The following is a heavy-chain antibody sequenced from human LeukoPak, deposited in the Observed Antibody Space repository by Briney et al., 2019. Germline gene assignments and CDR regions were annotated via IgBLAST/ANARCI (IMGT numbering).Heavy chain of an antibody. D-gene: IGHD6-13*01. CDR2: IYTSGTT. V-gene: IGHV4-61*02. J-gene: IGHJ4*02. CDR1: GGSISGGSYH. CDR3: ARVDSSSWYDY. Sequence: SQTLSLTCTVSGGSISGGSYHWSWIRQPAGKGLEWIGRIYTSGTTNYNPSLKSRVTISVDTSKNQFSLKLSSVTAADTAVYYCARVDSSSWYDYWGQGTLVTVSS.